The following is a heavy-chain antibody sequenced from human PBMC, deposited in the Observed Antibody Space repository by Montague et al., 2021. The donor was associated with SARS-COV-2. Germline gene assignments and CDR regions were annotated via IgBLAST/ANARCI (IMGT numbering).Heavy chain of an antibody. CDR3: ERGNGRVTIFGLVIILEFDY. J-gene: IGHJ4*02. CDR2: IYYSGST. D-gene: IGHD3-3*01. V-gene: IGHV4-31*03. CDR1: GGSISSGGYY. Sequence: SQSLSLTCTVSGGSISSGGYYWSWIRQHPGKGLEWIGYIYYSGSTYYNPSLKSRVTISVATSKNQFSLKLSSVTAADTAVYYCERGNGRVTIFGLVIILEFDYWGQGTLVTVSS.